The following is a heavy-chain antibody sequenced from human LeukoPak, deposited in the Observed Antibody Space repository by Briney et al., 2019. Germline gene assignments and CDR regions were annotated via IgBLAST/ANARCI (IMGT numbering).Heavy chain of an antibody. J-gene: IGHJ5*02. D-gene: IGHD2-2*01. CDR1: GGSISSYY. V-gene: IGHV4-59*01. CDR3: ARDLGYCSSTSCRDWFDP. CDR2: IYYSGST. Sequence: PSETLSLTCTVSGGSISSYYGSWIRQPPGKGLEWIGYIYYSGSTNYNPSLKSRVTISVDTSKNQFCLMLSSVTAADTAEYYCARDLGYCSSTSCRDWFDPWGQGTLVTVSS.